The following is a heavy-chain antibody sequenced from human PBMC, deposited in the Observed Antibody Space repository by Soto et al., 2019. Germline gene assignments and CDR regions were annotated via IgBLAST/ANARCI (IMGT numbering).Heavy chain of an antibody. CDR2: ISAYNGNT. D-gene: IGHD4-17*01. CDR3: ARSSSDYGDDGLSLGH. J-gene: IGHJ1*01. V-gene: IGHV1-18*01. Sequence: QVQLVQSGAEVKKPGASVKVSCKASGYTFSGYGINWVRQAPGQGLEWMGWISAYNGNTKYAQKFQGRVTMTTDTSTSTAHMELRSLRSDDTAVYFCARSSSDYGDDGLSLGHWGQGTLVTVSS. CDR1: GYTFSGYG.